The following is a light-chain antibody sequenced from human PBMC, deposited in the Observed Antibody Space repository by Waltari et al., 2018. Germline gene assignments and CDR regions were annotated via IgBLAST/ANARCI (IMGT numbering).Light chain of an antibody. CDR3: ATWDDSLGGVV. CDR1: SSNIGGNY. J-gene: IGLJ2*01. Sequence: QSVLTQPPSASGTPGQRVTISCSGNSSNIGGNYVCWYQQVPGPAPKLLISRDDQRPSGVPDRFAGSKSGTSDSLAISGLRSEDESDYHCATWDDSLGGVVFGGGTKLTVL. V-gene: IGLV1-47*01. CDR2: RDD.